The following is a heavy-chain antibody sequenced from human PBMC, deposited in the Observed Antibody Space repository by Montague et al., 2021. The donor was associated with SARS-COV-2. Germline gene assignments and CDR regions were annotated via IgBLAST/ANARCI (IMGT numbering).Heavy chain of an antibody. Sequence: SLRLSCAASGFTFSSYYMNWVRQAPGKGLEWVSSISGSSSYIYYADSVKGRFTISRDNAKNSLYLQMNSLGAEDTAVYYCARELRWCYLGIAVADPLDPWGQGTLVTVSS. CDR1: GFTFSSYY. CDR2: ISGSSSYI. J-gene: IGHJ5*01. CDR3: ARELRWCYLGIAVADPLDP. D-gene: IGHD6-19*01. V-gene: IGHV3-21*01.